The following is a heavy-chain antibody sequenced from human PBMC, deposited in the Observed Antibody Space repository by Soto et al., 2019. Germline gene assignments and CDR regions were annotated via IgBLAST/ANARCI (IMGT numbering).Heavy chain of an antibody. D-gene: IGHD2-15*01. Sequence: SETPSHTCAVSGGSIISNYWWAWIRQSPGKGLVWIGSIYHSGTTFYNPSLESRVIISLDTSESRFALRLTSVTAADTAVYYGARHQDCSGGRWYWDDWGQGIMVTVS. V-gene: IGHV4-38-2*01. J-gene: IGHJ4*02. CDR2: IYHSGTT. CDR1: GGSIISNYW. CDR3: ARHQDCSGGRWYWDD.